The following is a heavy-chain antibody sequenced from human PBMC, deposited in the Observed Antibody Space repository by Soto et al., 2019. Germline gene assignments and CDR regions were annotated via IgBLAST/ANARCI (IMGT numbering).Heavy chain of an antibody. V-gene: IGHV3-7*02. CDR3: AATVYRTTTTGGDV. CDR1: GFTFSSYW. Sequence: HPGGSLRLSCAASGFTFSSYWMSWVRQAPGKGLEWVANIKQDGSEKYYVDSVKGRFTISRDNAKNSLYLQMNSLGVEDTAVYYCAATVYRTTTTGGDVWGQGTTVTVSS. CDR2: IKQDGSEK. D-gene: IGHD1-26*01. J-gene: IGHJ6*02.